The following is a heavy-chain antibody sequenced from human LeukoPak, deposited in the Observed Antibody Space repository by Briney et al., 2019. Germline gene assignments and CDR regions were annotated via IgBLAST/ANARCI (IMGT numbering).Heavy chain of an antibody. CDR1: GGSFSGYY. CDR2: INHSGGT. J-gene: IGHJ4*02. Sequence: PSETLSLTCAVYGGSFSGYYWSWIRQPPGKGLEWIGEINHSGGTNYNPSLKSRVTISVDTSKNQFSLKLSSVTAADTAVYYCARGRGFDYWGQGTLVTVSS. V-gene: IGHV4-34*01. CDR3: ARGRGFDY. D-gene: IGHD5-24*01.